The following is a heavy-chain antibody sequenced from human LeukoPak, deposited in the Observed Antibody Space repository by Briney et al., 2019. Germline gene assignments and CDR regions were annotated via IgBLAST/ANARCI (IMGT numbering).Heavy chain of an antibody. CDR2: IYYSGST. CDR1: GGSISSSSYY. Sequence: SETLSLTCTVSGGSISSSSYYWGWIRQPPGKGLEWIGSIYYSGSTYYNPSLKSRVTISVDTSKNQFSLKLSSVTAADTAVYYCARVTWGSGWYSSTTYYYYYGMDVWGQGTTVTVSS. D-gene: IGHD6-19*01. CDR3: ARVTWGSGWYSSTTYYYYYGMDV. V-gene: IGHV4-39*07. J-gene: IGHJ6*02.